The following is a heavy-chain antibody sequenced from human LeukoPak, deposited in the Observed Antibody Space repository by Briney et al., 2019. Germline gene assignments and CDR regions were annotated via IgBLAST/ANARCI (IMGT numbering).Heavy chain of an antibody. CDR1: GASISSSNHF. D-gene: IGHD3-16*01. Sequence: PSETLSLTCTVSGASISSSNHFWGWIRQPPGKALEWIGTIFDNGSIYYTQSLRGRVTISVDTSMNQFFMNLKSLPAADTAVYYCAYTASSDLFECWGQGTLVTVSS. CDR3: AYTASSDLFEC. V-gene: IGHV4-39*01. CDR2: IFDNGSI. J-gene: IGHJ4*02.